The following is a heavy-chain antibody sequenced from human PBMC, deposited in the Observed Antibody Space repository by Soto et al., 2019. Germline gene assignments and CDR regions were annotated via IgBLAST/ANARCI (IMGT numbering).Heavy chain of an antibody. J-gene: IGHJ4*02. CDR2: IRSDNNNT. CDR3: ASRSPALDY. D-gene: IGHD2-2*01. V-gene: IGHV3-11*04. CDR1: GFTLSDHY. Sequence: PGGSLRLSCTASGFTLSDHYMSWIRQAPGKGLEWISNIRSDNNNTYYADSVKGRFTISRDNSKNALYLQMNSLRAEDTAVYYCASRSPALDYWGQGTLVTVSS.